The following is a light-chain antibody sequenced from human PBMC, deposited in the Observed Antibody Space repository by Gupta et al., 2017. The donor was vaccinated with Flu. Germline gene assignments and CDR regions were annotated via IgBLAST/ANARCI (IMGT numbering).Light chain of an antibody. V-gene: IGLV1-47*01. CDR3: AAWDDSLSGGV. Sequence: QSVLTQPPSASGIPGQRVTISCSGSSSNIGSNYVYWYQQLPETAPKLLIYRNNQRPSGVPDRFSGSKSGTSASLAISGLRSEDEADYYCAAWDDSLSGGVFGGGTKLTVL. CDR1: SSNIGSNY. CDR2: RNN. J-gene: IGLJ3*02.